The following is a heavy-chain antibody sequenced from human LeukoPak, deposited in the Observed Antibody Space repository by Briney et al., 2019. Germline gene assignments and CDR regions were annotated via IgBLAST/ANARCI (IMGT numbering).Heavy chain of an antibody. CDR1: GGTFSSYA. V-gene: IGHV1-69*13. CDR3: ARDDGGYYNDAFDI. J-gene: IGHJ3*02. Sequence: SVKVSCKASGGTFSSYAISWVRQAPGQGREWMGGIIPVFGTAKYAQKFQGRVTITADEYTTTAYMEVSSLRSEDTAVYYCARDDGGYYNDAFDIWGQGTMVTVSS. D-gene: IGHD3-22*01. CDR2: IIPVFGTA.